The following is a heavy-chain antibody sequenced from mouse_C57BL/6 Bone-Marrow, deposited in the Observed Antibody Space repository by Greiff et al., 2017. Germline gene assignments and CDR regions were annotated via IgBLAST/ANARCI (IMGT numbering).Heavy chain of an antibody. CDR2: IDPSDSYT. J-gene: IGHJ3*01. CDR1: GYTFTSYW. V-gene: IGHV1-50*01. CDR3: ARECYYGSSWFAY. D-gene: IGHD1-1*01. Sequence: QVQLQQPGAELVKPGASVKLSCKASGYTFTSYWMQWVKQRPGQGLEWIGEIDPSDSYTNYNQKFKGKATLTVDTSSSTAYMQLSSLTSEDSAVYYCARECYYGSSWFAYWGQGTLVTVSA.